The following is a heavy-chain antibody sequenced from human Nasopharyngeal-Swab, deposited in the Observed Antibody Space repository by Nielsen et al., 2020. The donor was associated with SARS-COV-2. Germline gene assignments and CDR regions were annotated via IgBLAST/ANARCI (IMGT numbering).Heavy chain of an antibody. J-gene: IGHJ4*01. CDR1: GGSFSGYY. CDR2: INHSGST. D-gene: IGHD6-19*01. CDR3: ARHSSGWSFDY. V-gene: IGHV4-34*01. Sequence: SQILSLTCAVYGGSFSGYYWSWIRQLPGKGLEWIGEINHSGSTNYNPSLKSRVTISVDTSKNQFSLKLSSVTAADTAVYYCARHSSGWSFDYWDHGTLVTVSS.